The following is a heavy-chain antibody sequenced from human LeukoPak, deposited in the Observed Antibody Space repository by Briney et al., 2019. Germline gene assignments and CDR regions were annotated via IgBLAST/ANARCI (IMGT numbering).Heavy chain of an antibody. V-gene: IGHV4-34*01. J-gene: IGHJ3*02. D-gene: IGHD4-23*01. CDR1: GGSFSGCY. Sequence: SETLSLTCAVYGGSFSGCYWSWIRQPPGKGLEWIGEINHSGSTNYNPSLKSRVTISVDTSKNQFSLKLSSVTAADTAVYYCARHVRLTVARDAFDIWGQGTMVTVSS. CDR2: INHSGST. CDR3: ARHVRLTVARDAFDI.